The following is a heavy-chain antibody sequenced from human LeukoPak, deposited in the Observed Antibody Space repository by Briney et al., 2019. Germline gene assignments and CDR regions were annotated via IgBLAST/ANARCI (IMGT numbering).Heavy chain of an antibody. CDR3: AKDHYGGNHYYFGMDV. V-gene: IGHV3-23*01. D-gene: IGHD4-23*01. J-gene: IGHJ6*02. Sequence: PGGSLRLSCAASGFTFSSYAMNWVRQAPGKGLEWVSAISTTGDHTGYADSVKGRFTISRDNSKNTLYLQMDSLSAEDTAVYYCAKDHYGGNHYYFGMDVWGQGTTVTVSS. CDR1: GFTFSSYA. CDR2: ISTTGDHT.